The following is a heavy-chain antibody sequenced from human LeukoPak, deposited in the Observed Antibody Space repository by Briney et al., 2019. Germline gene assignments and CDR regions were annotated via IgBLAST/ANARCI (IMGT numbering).Heavy chain of an antibody. CDR2: ISSSSSYI. Sequence: AGSLRLSCAASGFTFSSYSMNWVRQAPGKGLEWVSSISSSSSYIYYADSVKGRFTISRDNAKNSLYLQMNSLRAEDTAVYYCARVKTKNAFDIWGQGTMVTVSS. V-gene: IGHV3-21*01. CDR3: ARVKTKNAFDI. J-gene: IGHJ3*02. CDR1: GFTFSSYS. D-gene: IGHD2-8*01.